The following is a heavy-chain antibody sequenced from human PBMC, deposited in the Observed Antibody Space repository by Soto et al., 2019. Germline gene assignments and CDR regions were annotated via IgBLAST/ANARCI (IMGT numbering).Heavy chain of an antibody. V-gene: IGHV1-3*01. CDR2: INAGNGNT. CDR3: ARSYDSSGYYFAFDI. Sequence: GASVKVSCKASGYTFTSYAMHWVRQAPGQRLEWMGWINAGNGNTKYSQKFQGRVTITRDTSASTAYMELSSLRSEDTAVYYCARSYDSSGYYFAFDIWGQGTMVTV. D-gene: IGHD3-22*01. J-gene: IGHJ3*02. CDR1: GYTFTSYA.